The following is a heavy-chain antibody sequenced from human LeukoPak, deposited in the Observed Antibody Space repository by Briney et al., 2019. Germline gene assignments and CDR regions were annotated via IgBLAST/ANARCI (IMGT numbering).Heavy chain of an antibody. D-gene: IGHD6-13*01. Sequence: PGGSLRLSCAASGFTFSVSVMNWVRQAPGKGLKWVSGISSSGGNTYYADSVMGRFTISRDNHRNTLHLQMNSLRAEDTAIYYCAKEGGYSSTWYWGQGTLVTVSS. CDR2: ISSSGGNT. CDR1: GFTFSVSV. V-gene: IGHV3-23*01. CDR3: AKEGGYSSTWY. J-gene: IGHJ4*02.